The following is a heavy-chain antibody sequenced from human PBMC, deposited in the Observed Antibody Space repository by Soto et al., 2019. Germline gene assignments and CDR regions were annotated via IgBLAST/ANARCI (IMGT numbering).Heavy chain of an antibody. CDR1: GGSVSSDDYY. CDR2: IYNSVST. Sequence: QVQLQESGPRLVQPSETLSLTCTVFGGSVSSDDYYWSWIRQPPGKGLEWIGYIYNSVSTNYNPSLRSRVTMSLDTSKKQFSLKLTSVTAADTAVYYCAREKRAGKWFDPWGQGTLVTVST. CDR3: AREKRAGKWFDP. J-gene: IGHJ5*02. V-gene: IGHV4-61*08.